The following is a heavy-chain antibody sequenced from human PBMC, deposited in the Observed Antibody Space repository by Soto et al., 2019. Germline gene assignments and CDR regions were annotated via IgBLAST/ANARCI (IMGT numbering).Heavy chain of an antibody. V-gene: IGHV1-69*13. CDR2: VDPLYGAI. CDR1: GGTFNTYA. Sequence: QVQLVQSGAEVKKPGSSVRVSCKASGGTFNTYAITWVRQAPGRGLEWVGGVDPLYGAIHYSQKLQGRVTITVDNPRTTAYLELKTLTLADTAFYFCARGYGADFGPVGYRGHGTLVSVYS. CDR3: ARGYGADFGPVGY. D-gene: IGHD3-10*01. J-gene: IGHJ4*01.